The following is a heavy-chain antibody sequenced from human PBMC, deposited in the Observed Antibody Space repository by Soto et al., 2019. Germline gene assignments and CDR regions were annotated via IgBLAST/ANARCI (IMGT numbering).Heavy chain of an antibody. Sequence: SETLSLTCAVYGGSFSGYYWSWIRQPPGKGLEWIGEINHSGSTNYNPSLKSRVTISVDTSKNQFSLKLSSVTAADTAVYYCASLYYDFWSGYLGSWFDPWGQGTLVTVSS. CDR3: ASLYYDFWSGYLGSWFDP. CDR2: INHSGST. J-gene: IGHJ5*02. V-gene: IGHV4-34*01. D-gene: IGHD3-3*01. CDR1: GGSFSGYY.